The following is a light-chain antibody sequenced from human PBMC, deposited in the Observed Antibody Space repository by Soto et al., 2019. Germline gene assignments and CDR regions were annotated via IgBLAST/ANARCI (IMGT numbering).Light chain of an antibody. J-gene: IGKJ3*01. CDR2: GAS. Sequence: EIVLTQSPGTLSLSPGERATLSCRASQSVSSSSLAWYQQNPGQAPRLLIYGASSRATGIPDRFSGSGSGTDFTLTISRLEPEDFAVYYCQQDGSSPFTFGPGTKVDIK. V-gene: IGKV3-20*01. CDR1: QSVSSSS. CDR3: QQDGSSPFT.